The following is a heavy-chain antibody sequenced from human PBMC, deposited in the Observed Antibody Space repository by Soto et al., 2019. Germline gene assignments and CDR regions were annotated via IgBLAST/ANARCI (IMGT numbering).Heavy chain of an antibody. J-gene: IGHJ6*02. CDR2: IIPIFGTA. D-gene: IGHD2-2*02. CDR3: AKTPLGYCSSTSCYRGGYYYYGMDV. Sequence: SVKVSCKASGGTFSSYAISWVRQAPGQGLEWMGGIIPIFGTANYAQKFQGRVTITADKSTSTAYMELSSLRSEDTAVYYCAKTPLGYCSSTSCYRGGYYYYGMDVWGQGTTVTVSS. V-gene: IGHV1-69*06. CDR1: GGTFSSYA.